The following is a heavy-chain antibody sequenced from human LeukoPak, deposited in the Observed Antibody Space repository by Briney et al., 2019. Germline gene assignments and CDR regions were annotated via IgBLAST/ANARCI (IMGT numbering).Heavy chain of an antibody. CDR3: AKYRGFGDSYDS. D-gene: IGHD3-10*01. CDR1: GFTFSSYA. V-gene: IGHV3-23*01. CDR2: IGGSGGST. J-gene: IGHJ4*02. Sequence: GGSLRLSCAASGFTFSSYAMSWVRQAPGKGLEWVSSIGGSGGSTYYADSVKGRSTISRATSKTTLYLQMNSLRAEDTAVYYCAKYRGFGDSYDSWGQGTLVTVSS.